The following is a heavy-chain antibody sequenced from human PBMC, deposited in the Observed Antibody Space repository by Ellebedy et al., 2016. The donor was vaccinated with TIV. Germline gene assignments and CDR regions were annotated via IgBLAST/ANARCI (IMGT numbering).Heavy chain of an antibody. J-gene: IGHJ4*02. Sequence: AASVKVSCKASGGTFSSYAINWARQAPGQGLECMGRIIPILGITNYAQKFQGRVTITADRSTSTAYMELSSLRSEDTAMYFCATDQTVTKVQHDYWGQGTLVTVSS. CDR2: IIPILGIT. CDR3: ATDQTVTKVQHDY. CDR1: GGTFSSYA. V-gene: IGHV1-69*04. D-gene: IGHD4-17*01.